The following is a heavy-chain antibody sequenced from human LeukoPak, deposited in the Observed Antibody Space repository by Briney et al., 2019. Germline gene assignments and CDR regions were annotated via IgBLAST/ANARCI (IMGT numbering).Heavy chain of an antibody. J-gene: IGHJ6*03. Sequence: PSQTLSLTCTVSGGSISSGSYYWSWIRQPAGKGLEWIGRIYTSGSTNYNPSLKSRVTISGDTSKNPFSLKLSSVTAADTAVYYCARASRPPSTVTIYYYYYMDVWGKGTTVTVSS. CDR1: GGSISSGSYY. V-gene: IGHV4-61*02. D-gene: IGHD4-11*01. CDR2: IYTSGST. CDR3: ARASRPPSTVTIYYYYYMDV.